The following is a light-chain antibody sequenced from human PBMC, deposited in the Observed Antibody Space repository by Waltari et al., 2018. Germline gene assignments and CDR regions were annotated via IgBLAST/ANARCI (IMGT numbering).Light chain of an antibody. CDR1: QSVDSTS. V-gene: IGKV3-20*01. CDR2: GAS. Sequence: EIVLTQSPGTLSLSPGERATLSCRASQSVDSTSLAWYQQKPGQAPRLLIYGASRRATGIPDRFSGSGSGTGLTLTISRLEPEDFAVYYCQQYDSSFTFGPGTKVDIK. J-gene: IGKJ3*01. CDR3: QQYDSSFT.